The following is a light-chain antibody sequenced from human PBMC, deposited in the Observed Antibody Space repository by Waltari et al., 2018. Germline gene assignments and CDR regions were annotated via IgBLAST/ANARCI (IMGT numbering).Light chain of an antibody. CDR3: SSYTSSSTPWV. J-gene: IGLJ3*02. V-gene: IGLV2-14*01. CDR1: SSYVGSYNY. CDR2: DVS. Sequence: QSALTQPASLSGSPEQSNTLSCTGTSSYVGSYNYVPWYQQPPGKAPKLLIYDVSNRPSGVSNRFSGSKSGNTASLTISGLQAEDEADYYCSSYTSSSTPWVFGGGTKLTVL.